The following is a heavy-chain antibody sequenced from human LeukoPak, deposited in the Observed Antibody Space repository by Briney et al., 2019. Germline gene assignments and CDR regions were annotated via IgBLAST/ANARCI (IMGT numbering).Heavy chain of an antibody. D-gene: IGHD4-23*01. CDR1: GYTFTGYY. CDR3: AKARDYGGNSDYFDY. Sequence: ASVKVSCKASGYTFTGYYMHWVRQAPGQGLEWMGWINPNSGGTNYAQKFQGRVTMTRDTSISTAYMELSRLRSDDTAVYYCAKARDYGGNSDYFDYWGQGTLVTVSS. V-gene: IGHV1-2*02. CDR2: INPNSGGT. J-gene: IGHJ4*02.